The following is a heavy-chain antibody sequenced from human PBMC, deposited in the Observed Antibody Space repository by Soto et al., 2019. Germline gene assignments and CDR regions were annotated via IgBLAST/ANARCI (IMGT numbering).Heavy chain of an antibody. Sequence: GGSLRLSYAASTFTFSNHWMSWVRQAPGKGLEWVANINQGGSAKYYLDSVKGRFTISRDNAKNSLDLQMNSLRAEDTAVYYCARIYCSTTSCYIDYWGQGTLVTVSS. V-gene: IGHV3-7*01. CDR1: TFTFSNHW. J-gene: IGHJ4*02. CDR3: ARIYCSTTSCYIDY. D-gene: IGHD2-2*02. CDR2: INQGGSAK.